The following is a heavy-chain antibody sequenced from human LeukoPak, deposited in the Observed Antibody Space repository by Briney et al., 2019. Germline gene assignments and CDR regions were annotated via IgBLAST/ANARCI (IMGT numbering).Heavy chain of an antibody. CDR1: DFTFSSYE. Sequence: GGSLRLSCAASDFTFSSYEMNWVRQAPGKGLEWVSYISSSGTTVYYADSVKGRFTISRDYAKKLLYLQMNSLRAEDTAVYYCARGGGHSLDYWGQGTLVTVSS. J-gene: IGHJ4*02. V-gene: IGHV3-48*03. CDR3: ARGGGHSLDY. CDR2: ISSSGTTV. D-gene: IGHD2-15*01.